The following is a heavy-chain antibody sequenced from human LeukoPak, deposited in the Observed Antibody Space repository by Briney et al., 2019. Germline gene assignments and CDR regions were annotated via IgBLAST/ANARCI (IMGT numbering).Heavy chain of an antibody. CDR1: GYSISSGYY. D-gene: IGHD2-15*01. Sequence: PSETLSLTCTVSGYSISSGYYWVWIRQPPGKGLEWIGSIYRSGSTNYNPSLKSRVTISVDTSKNQFSLRLSSVTAADTAVYYCARAWGCSGGSCPSDYWGQGTLVTVSS. CDR3: ARAWGCSGGSCPSDY. V-gene: IGHV4-38-2*02. J-gene: IGHJ4*02. CDR2: IYRSGST.